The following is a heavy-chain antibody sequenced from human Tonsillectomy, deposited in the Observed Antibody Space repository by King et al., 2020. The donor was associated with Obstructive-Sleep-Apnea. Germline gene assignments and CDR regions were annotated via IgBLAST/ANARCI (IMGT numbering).Heavy chain of an antibody. CDR3: ARQRSRAYGMDV. D-gene: IGHD3-16*01. CDR1: RYTFTGYD. J-gene: IGHJ6*02. Sequence: VQLVESGAEVKKPGASVKVSCKASRYTFTGYDIIWVRQASGQGLEWMGWMNPNSANTGYTQNFQGRVTMTRNTSITTAFMELSSLTSEDTAIYYCARQRSRAYGMDVWGQGTTVTVSS. CDR2: MNPNSANT. V-gene: IGHV1-8*01.